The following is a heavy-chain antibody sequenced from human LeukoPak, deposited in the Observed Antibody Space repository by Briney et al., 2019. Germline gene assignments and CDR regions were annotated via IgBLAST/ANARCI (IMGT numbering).Heavy chain of an antibody. CDR1: GFTFSDYY. D-gene: IGHD3-22*01. CDR3: ARSRQHYYESSGNYEIFNWYFDL. Sequence: PGGSLRLSCAASGFTFSDYYMSWIRQAPGQGLEWVSSISSSSIYRYYADSVKGRFTISRDNAKNSMYLQRNGLRVEDTAVYDCARSRQHYYESSGNYEIFNWYFDLWGRGTLVTVSS. CDR2: ISSSSIYR. V-gene: IGHV3-11*06. J-gene: IGHJ2*01.